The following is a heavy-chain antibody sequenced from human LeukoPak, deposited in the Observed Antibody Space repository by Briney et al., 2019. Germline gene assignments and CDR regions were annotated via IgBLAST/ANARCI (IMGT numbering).Heavy chain of an antibody. CDR2: IYTSGST. CDR1: GGSISSGSYY. V-gene: IGHV4-61*02. D-gene: IGHD4-11*01. J-gene: IGHJ6*03. Sequence: PSQTLSLTCTVSGGSISSGSYYWSWIRQPAGKGLEWIGRIYTSGSTNYNPSLKSRVTISVDTSKNQFSLKLSSVTAADTAVYYRARVRNDYSNSDYSVGAFFGRGYYMDVWGKGTTVTVSS. CDR3: ARVRNDYSNSDYSVGAFFGRGYYMDV.